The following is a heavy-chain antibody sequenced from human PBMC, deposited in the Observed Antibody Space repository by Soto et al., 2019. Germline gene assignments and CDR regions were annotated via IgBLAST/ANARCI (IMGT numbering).Heavy chain of an antibody. Sequence: SETLSLTCTVSGGSISNYYWSWIRQPPGKGLEWIGYIYYSGSTNYNPSLKSRVTISVDTSKNQFSLKLSSVTAADTAVYYCARVSEDYYYYNGMDVWGQGTTVTVSS. CDR3: ARVSEDYYYYNGMDV. CDR1: GGSISNYY. J-gene: IGHJ6*02. CDR2: IYYSGST. V-gene: IGHV4-59*01.